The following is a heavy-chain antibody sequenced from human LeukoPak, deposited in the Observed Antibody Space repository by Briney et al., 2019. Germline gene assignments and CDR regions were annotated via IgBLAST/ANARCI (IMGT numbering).Heavy chain of an antibody. V-gene: IGHV3-23*01. J-gene: IGHJ4*02. D-gene: IGHD6-19*01. CDR2: IFCSGGST. CDR1: GFTFSSYA. Sequence: GSLRLSFAASGFTFSSYAIYWVRQASGKGLEWVSGIFCSGGSTHYADSVKGRFTISRDNSKNTVYLQMNSLRAEDTAVYYCAKTTTGYSSGRFPGWPVDYWGQGTLVTVSS. CDR3: AKTTTGYSSGRFPGWPVDY.